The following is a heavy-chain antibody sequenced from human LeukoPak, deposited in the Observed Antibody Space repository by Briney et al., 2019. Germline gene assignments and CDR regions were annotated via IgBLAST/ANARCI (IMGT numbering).Heavy chain of an antibody. CDR3: ARRVGSYGDYVGHQYYFDY. CDR1: GGSISSSSYY. J-gene: IGHJ4*02. D-gene: IGHD4-17*01. V-gene: IGHV4-39*07. Sequence: SETLSLTCTVSGGSISSSSYYWGWIRQPPGKGREWMGRIYYSGSTYYNPSLKSRVTISVDTSKNQFSLKLSSVTAADTAVYYCARRVGSYGDYVGHQYYFDYWGQGTLVTVSS. CDR2: IYYSGST.